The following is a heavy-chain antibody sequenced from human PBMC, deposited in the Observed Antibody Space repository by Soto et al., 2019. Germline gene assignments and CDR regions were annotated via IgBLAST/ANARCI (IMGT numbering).Heavy chain of an antibody. D-gene: IGHD6-19*01. V-gene: IGHV1-18*01. CDR1: GYTFTSYG. Sequence: GASVKVSCKASGYTFTSYGISWVRQAPGQGLEWMGWISAYNGNTNYAQKLQGRVTMTTDTSTSTAYMELRSLRSDDTAVYYCARDARQYSSGLDYFDYWGQGPLITVSS. CDR3: ARDARQYSSGLDYFDY. CDR2: ISAYNGNT. J-gene: IGHJ4*02.